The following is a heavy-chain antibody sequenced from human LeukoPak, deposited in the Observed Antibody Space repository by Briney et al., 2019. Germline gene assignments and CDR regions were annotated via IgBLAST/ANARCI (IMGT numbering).Heavy chain of an antibody. V-gene: IGHV3-23*01. D-gene: IGHD2-15*01. CDR2: ISGGGGST. CDR3: AKGYCSGGSCKTLFDY. J-gene: IGHJ4*02. Sequence: GGSLRLSCAASGFTFSSYAMSWVRQAPGKGLEWVSAISGGGGSTYYADSVRGRFTISRDNSKNTQYLQMNSLRAEDTAVHYCAKGYCSGGSCKTLFDYWGQGTLVTVSS. CDR1: GFTFSSYA.